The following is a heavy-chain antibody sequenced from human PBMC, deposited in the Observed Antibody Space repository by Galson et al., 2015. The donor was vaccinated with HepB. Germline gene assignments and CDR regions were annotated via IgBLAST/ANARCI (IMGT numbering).Heavy chain of an antibody. Sequence: SLRLSCAASGFPFSGYAMHWVRQAPGKGLEWVAVIWFDGSEMYYGDFVKGRFTISRDNSKNTLYLQVNSLRAEDTAVYYCARESPRRGGICEGAFCKGVDVWGQGTTVIVSS. CDR3: ARESPRRGGICEGAFCKGVDV. CDR2: IWFDGSEM. V-gene: IGHV3-33*08. CDR1: GFPFSGYA. D-gene: IGHD2-15*01. J-gene: IGHJ6*02.